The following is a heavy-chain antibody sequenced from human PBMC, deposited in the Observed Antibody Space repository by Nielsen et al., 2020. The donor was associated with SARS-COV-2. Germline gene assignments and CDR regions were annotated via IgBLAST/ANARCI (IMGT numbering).Heavy chain of an antibody. V-gene: IGHV1-2*06. CDR1: GYTFTQYY. CDR3: ARARATIFGLVMSYGMDV. J-gene: IGHJ6*02. CDR2: INPYSGGT. D-gene: IGHD3/OR15-3a*01. Sequence: SVNVSCMASGYTFTQYYIHWVRPAPGQGLAWMGRINPYSGGTNYVQKFQGTATMTRDASISTVYMELTSDDTAVYYCARARATIFGLVMSYGMDVWGQGTTVAVSS.